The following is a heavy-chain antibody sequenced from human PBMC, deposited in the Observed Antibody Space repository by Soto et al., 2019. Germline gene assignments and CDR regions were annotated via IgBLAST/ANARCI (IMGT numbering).Heavy chain of an antibody. Sequence: QLQLQESGPGLVKPSETLSLTCTVSGGSINTSEHYWGWVRRPPGKGLEWIGSIFHSGSAAYNPSLKGRVTISVDPSKTQFSLKLSSVAAADTAMFSCARLGEDIWGSYFDPWGQGTLVTVSS. J-gene: IGHJ4*02. D-gene: IGHD3-16*01. V-gene: IGHV4-39*07. CDR3: ARLGEDIWGSYFDP. CDR1: GGSINTSEHY. CDR2: IFHSGSA.